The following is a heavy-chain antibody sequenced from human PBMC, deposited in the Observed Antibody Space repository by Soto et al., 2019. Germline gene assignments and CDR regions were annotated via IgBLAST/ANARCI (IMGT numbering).Heavy chain of an antibody. D-gene: IGHD3-9*01. CDR3: VSPDSTGYYSH. CDR2: INPADSDT. CDR1: GYSFTNYW. V-gene: IGHV5-51*01. Sequence: PGESLKISCKGSGYSFTNYWIGWVRQMPGKGLEWMGIINPADSDTRYSPSFQGQVTVSVDKSISTAYLQRGSLKASDTAMYYCVSPDSTGYYSHWGSGTPVTVS. J-gene: IGHJ4*02.